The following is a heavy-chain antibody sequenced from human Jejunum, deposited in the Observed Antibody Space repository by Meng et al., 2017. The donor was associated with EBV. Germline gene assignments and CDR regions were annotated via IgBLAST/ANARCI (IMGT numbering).Heavy chain of an antibody. CDR1: GFTFSSNL. V-gene: IGHV3-53*01. Sequence: VGPGGALFQPGGALRPPVEASGFTFSSNLMSWVRQPPGKGLEWVSVIHRGGGTYYADSVKGRFTISRDNSKNTLYLQMNSLRAEDTAVYYCARDHLEGGSGQYVDYWGQGTLVTVSS. D-gene: IGHD3-10*01. CDR2: IHRGGGT. J-gene: IGHJ4*02. CDR3: ARDHLEGGSGQYVDY.